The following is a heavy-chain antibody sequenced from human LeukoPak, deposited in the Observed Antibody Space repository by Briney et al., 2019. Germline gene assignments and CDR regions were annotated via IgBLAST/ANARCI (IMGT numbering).Heavy chain of an antibody. CDR1: GFTFSSNW. CDR2: IKPDGSAE. Sequence: GGSLRLSCATSGFTFSSNWMSWVRHAPGRGLEWVANIKPDGSAEYYAASVKGRFTISRDNAKNSLYLQMNSLRAEDTAVYYCAAERGVAYWGQGTLVTVSS. J-gene: IGHJ4*02. D-gene: IGHD3-10*01. CDR3: AAERGVAY. V-gene: IGHV3-7*01.